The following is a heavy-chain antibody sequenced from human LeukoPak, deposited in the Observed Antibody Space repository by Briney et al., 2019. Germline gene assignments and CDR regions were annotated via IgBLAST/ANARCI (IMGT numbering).Heavy chain of an antibody. CDR2: ISTSGSTK. J-gene: IGHJ4*02. Sequence: GGSLRLSCAASGFTFSSYEMNWVRQAPGKGLEWVSYISTSGSTKYYADSVKGRFTISRDNAKNSLYLQMNSLRAEDTAVYYCAREDCSGGSCYWVYFDYWGQGTLVTVSS. D-gene: IGHD2-15*01. V-gene: IGHV3-48*03. CDR3: AREDCSGGSCYWVYFDY. CDR1: GFTFSSYE.